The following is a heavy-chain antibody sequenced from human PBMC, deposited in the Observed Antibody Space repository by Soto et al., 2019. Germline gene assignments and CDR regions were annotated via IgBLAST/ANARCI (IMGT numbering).Heavy chain of an antibody. D-gene: IGHD3-3*01. V-gene: IGHV3-48*01. CDR1: GFTFSSYS. J-gene: IGHJ5*02. CDR2: ISSSSSTI. Sequence: EVQLVESGGGLVQPGGSLRLSCAASGFTFSSYSMNWVRQAPGKGLEWVSYISSSSSTIYYAVSVKGRFTITRDNAKNSLYLQMNSLRAEDTAVYYCARECIGQRFLEWLSTTGNWFDPWGQGTLVTVSS. CDR3: ARECIGQRFLEWLSTTGNWFDP.